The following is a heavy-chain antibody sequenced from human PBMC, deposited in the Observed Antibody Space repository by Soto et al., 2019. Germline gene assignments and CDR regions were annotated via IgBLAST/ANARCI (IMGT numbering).Heavy chain of an antibody. CDR1: GFTFSSYW. Sequence: GSLRPSCAASGFTFSSYWMHWVRQAPGKGLVWVSRITPDGSATNYADFVKGRFTIPRDNAKNTLYLPMNSLRAEDTAVFYCGRGGSDSPMAPGYWGQGTQVTVSS. J-gene: IGHJ4*02. CDR3: GRGGSDSPMAPGY. V-gene: IGHV3-74*01. D-gene: IGHD5-18*01. CDR2: ITPDGSAT.